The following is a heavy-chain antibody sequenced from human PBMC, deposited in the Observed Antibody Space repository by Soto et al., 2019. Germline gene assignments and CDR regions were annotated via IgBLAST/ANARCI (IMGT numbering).Heavy chain of an antibody. CDR2: ISWNGHVI. D-gene: IGHD6-13*01. J-gene: IGHJ5*02. Sequence: EVQLVESGGGLVEPGRSLRLSCTASGFSFDDYTMHWVRQAPGKGLEWVSGISWNGHVIGYADSVKGRFTISRDNPKISLNLQMNSMRAEETALYYCVKELYSHYQLGNNWFDPWGQGTRVTVSS. CDR1: GFSFDDYT. CDR3: VKELYSHYQLGNNWFDP. V-gene: IGHV3-9*01.